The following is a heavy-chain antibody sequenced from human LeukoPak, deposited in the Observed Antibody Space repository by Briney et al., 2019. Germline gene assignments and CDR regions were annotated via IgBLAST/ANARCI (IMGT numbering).Heavy chain of an antibody. CDR2: ISSSSSYI. J-gene: IGHJ5*02. CDR3: AGARGQWPANWFDP. CDR1: GFTFSSYS. V-gene: IGHV3-21*01. Sequence: GGSLRLSCAASGFTFSSYSMNWVRQAPGKGLEWVSSISSSSSYIYYADSVKGRFTISRDNAKNSLYLQMNSLRAEDTAVYYCAGARGQWPANWFDPWGQGTLVTVSS. D-gene: IGHD6-19*01.